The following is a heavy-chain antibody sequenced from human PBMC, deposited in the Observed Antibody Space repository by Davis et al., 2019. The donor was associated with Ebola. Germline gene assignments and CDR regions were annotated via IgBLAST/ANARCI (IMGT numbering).Heavy chain of an antibody. D-gene: IGHD3-3*01. J-gene: IGHJ6*02. Sequence: AASVKVSCKASGYSFTNYTIHWVRQAPGQRPEWMGWINAGTGKTRYSQKFQGRISITRDTSANTIYMYLSSLTSEDTAVYYCARDPSSYSDFWRDYYTPRGALDYYYAMDLWGQGTTVTVSS. CDR3: ARDPSSYSDFWRDYYTPRGALDYYYAMDL. CDR2: INAGTGKT. CDR1: GYSFTNYT. V-gene: IGHV1-3*01.